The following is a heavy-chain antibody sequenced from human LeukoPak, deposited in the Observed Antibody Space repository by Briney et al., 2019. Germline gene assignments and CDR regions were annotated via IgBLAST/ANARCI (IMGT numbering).Heavy chain of an antibody. CDR2: ISYSGTN. D-gene: IGHD2-21*01. CDR1: GGSVSSSSYY. V-gene: IGHV4-39*01. J-gene: IGHJ5*02. CDR3: ASLWTLRS. Sequence: SETLSLTCTVSGGSVSSSSYYWGWIRQPPGKGLEWIGSISYSGTNYNNPSLKSRVSISIDTSKNQFSVKLTSVTAADTAMYYCASLWTLRSWGQGTLVTVSS.